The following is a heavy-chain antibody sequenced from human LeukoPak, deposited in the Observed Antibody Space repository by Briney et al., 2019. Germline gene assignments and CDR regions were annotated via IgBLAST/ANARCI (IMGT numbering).Heavy chain of an antibody. CDR2: ITSNEGST. D-gene: IGHD3-10*01. V-gene: IGHV3-64*01. J-gene: IGHJ4*02. Sequence: GGSLRLSCAASGFTFSSYDMHWVRQAPGKGLEYVSGITSNEGSTYYANSVKGRFSISRDNSKNTLYLQMGSLRAEDMAVYYCARGRGSYYDYWGQGTLVTVSS. CDR3: ARGRGSYYDY. CDR1: GFTFSSYD.